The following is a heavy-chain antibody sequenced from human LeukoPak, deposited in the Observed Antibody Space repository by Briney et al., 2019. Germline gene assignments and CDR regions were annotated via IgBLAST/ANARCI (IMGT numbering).Heavy chain of an antibody. Sequence: SETLSLTCTVSGGSISSYYWSWIRQPAGKGLEWIGRIYTSGSTNYNPSLTSRVTMSVAKSTNQFALKLSSVTAADTAVYSCARDRGGAVAGYYYYYYMDVWGKGTTVTVSS. V-gene: IGHV4-4*07. D-gene: IGHD6-19*01. CDR2: IYTSGST. CDR3: ARDRGGAVAGYYYYYYMDV. CDR1: GGSISSYY. J-gene: IGHJ6*03.